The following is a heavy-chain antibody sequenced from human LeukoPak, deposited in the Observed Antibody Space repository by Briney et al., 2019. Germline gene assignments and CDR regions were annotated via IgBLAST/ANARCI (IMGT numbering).Heavy chain of an antibody. Sequence: ASETLSLTCAVYGGSFSGYYWSWIRQPPGKGLEWIGEINHSGSTNYNPSLKSRVTISVDTSKNQFALKLSSVTAADTAVHYCARVSSSWYQDWYFDLWGRGTLVTVSS. CDR3: ARVSSSWYQDWYFDL. V-gene: IGHV4-34*01. J-gene: IGHJ2*01. CDR1: GGSFSGYY. D-gene: IGHD6-13*01. CDR2: INHSGST.